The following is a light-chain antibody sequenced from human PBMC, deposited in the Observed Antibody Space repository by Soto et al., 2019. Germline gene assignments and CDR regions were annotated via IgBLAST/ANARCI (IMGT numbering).Light chain of an antibody. J-gene: IGKJ1*01. Sequence: IQMTQSPSSLSASVDDRVAITCRASQSIINHLNWYQQKPGKAPKLLIFAASSLQSGVPSRFSGSRSGPDFTLTISSLQPEDFATYYCQQSYSSPPTFGQGTKVDIK. CDR3: QQSYSSPPT. CDR1: QSIINH. CDR2: AAS. V-gene: IGKV1-39*01.